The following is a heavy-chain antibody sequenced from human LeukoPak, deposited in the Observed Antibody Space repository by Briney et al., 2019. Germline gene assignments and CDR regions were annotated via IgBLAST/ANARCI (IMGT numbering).Heavy chain of an antibody. V-gene: IGHV3-23*01. Sequence: GGSLRLSXAASGFTFSSYAMSWVRQAPGKGLEWVSAISGSGGSTYYADSVKGRFTISRDNSKNTLYLQMNSLRAEDTAVYYCAKGIVVVIRYYYMDVWGKGTTVTVSS. J-gene: IGHJ6*03. CDR2: ISGSGGST. CDR3: AKGIVVVIRYYYMDV. CDR1: GFTFSSYA. D-gene: IGHD3-22*01.